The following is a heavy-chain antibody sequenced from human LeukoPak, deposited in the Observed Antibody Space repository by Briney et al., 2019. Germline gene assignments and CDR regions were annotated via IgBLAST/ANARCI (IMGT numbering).Heavy chain of an antibody. CDR2: ISYDGSNK. Sequence: GGSLRLSCAASGFTFSSYGMHWVRQAPGKGLEWVAVISYDGSNKYYADSVKGRFTISRDNSKNTPYLQMNSLRAEDTAVYYCAKDLRRGNDYWGQGTLVTVSS. CDR3: AKDLRRGNDY. D-gene: IGHD1-14*01. CDR1: GFTFSSYG. V-gene: IGHV3-30*18. J-gene: IGHJ4*02.